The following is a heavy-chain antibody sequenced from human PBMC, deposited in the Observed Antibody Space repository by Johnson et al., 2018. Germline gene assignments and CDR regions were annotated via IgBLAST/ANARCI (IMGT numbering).Heavy chain of an antibody. Sequence: QVQLVQSGAEVKKPGSSVKVSCKASAGTFSNYAISWVRQAPGQGLEWMGGIIPIFGTANYAQTFQGRVPITADESTSTAYMEVSSLRSEDTSMYYCARHSSSSAYYYGMDVWGKGTTVTVSS. J-gene: IGHJ6*04. CDR3: ARHSSSSAYYYGMDV. CDR1: AGTFSNYA. D-gene: IGHD6-6*01. V-gene: IGHV1-69*01. CDR2: IIPIFGTA.